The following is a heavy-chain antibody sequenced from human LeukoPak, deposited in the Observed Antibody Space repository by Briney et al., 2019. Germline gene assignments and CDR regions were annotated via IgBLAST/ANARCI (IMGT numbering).Heavy chain of an antibody. Sequence: GGSLRLSCAASGFTFDDYDMHWVRQTPGKGLEWVSGISWNSGNIDYADSVKGRFTISRDNAKNSLYLQMNSLRVEDTAVYYCARVYYYDTTGYYYWGQGTLVTVSS. CDR1: GFTFDDYD. D-gene: IGHD3-22*01. J-gene: IGHJ4*02. CDR2: ISWNSGNI. CDR3: ARVYYYDTTGYYY. V-gene: IGHV3-9*01.